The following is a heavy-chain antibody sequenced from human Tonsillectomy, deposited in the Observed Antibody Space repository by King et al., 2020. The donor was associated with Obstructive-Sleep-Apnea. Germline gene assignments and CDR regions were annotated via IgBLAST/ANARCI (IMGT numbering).Heavy chain of an antibody. CDR3: ARDWDCTNGVCYTGYYYYGMDV. J-gene: IGHJ6*02. V-gene: IGHV1-69*01. D-gene: IGHD2-8*01. Sequence: VQLVESGAEVKKPGSSVKVSCKASGGTFSSYAISWVRQAPGQGLEWMGGIIPIFGTANYAQKFQGRVTITADESTSTAYMELSSLRSEDTAVYYCARDWDCTNGVCYTGYYYYGMDVWGQGTTVTVSS. CDR2: IIPIFGTA. CDR1: GGTFSSYA.